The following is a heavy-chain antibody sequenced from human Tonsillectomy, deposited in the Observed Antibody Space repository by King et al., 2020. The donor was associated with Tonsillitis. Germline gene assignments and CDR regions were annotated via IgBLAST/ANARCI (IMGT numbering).Heavy chain of an antibody. D-gene: IGHD3-9*01. J-gene: IGHJ2*01. CDR2: IYFSGST. V-gene: IGHV4-30-4*01. Sequence: QLQESGPGLVKPSQTLSLTCTVSGGSISSGDYYWSWIRQPPGKGLEWIGYIYFSGSTYYNPSLKSRVTISVDTSKNQFSLKLSSVTAADTAVYYCASLRYLDWVFHQANCYFDLWGRGTLVTVSS. CDR1: GGSISSGDYY. CDR3: ASLRYLDWVFHQANCYFDL.